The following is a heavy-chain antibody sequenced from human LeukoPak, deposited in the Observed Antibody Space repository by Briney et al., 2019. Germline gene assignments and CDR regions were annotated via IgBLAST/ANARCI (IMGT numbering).Heavy chain of an antibody. D-gene: IGHD2-2*01. CDR1: GYTLTELS. CDR2: FDPEDGET. J-gene: IGHJ4*02. V-gene: IGHV1-24*01. CDR3: ATLGNLKDCSSTSCYYFDY. Sequence: ASVKFSCKVSGYTLTELSMHWVRQAPGKGLEWMGGFDPEDGETIYAQKFQGRVTMTEDTSTDTAYMELSSLRSEDTAVYYCATLGNLKDCSSTSCYYFDYWGQGTLVTVSS.